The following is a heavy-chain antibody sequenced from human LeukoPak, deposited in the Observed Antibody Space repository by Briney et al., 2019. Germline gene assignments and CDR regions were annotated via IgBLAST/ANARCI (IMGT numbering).Heavy chain of an antibody. D-gene: IGHD1-1*01. CDR1: GYTFSTYG. CDR3: ARDLSSGGWTLEFDY. J-gene: IGHJ4*02. CDR2: ISAHSGNT. Sequence: ASVKVSCKTSGYTFSTYGITWVRQAPGQGFQWMGWISAHSGNTNYAENFQGRISLTTDTSATTAYMELRSLTSDDTAVYYCARDLSSGGWTLEFDYWGQGSRVTVAS. V-gene: IGHV1-18*01.